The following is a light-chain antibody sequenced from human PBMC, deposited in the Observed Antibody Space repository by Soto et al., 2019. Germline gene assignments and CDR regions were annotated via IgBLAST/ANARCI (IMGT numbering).Light chain of an antibody. J-gene: IGKJ4*01. CDR2: GAS. CDR3: QQYHTWPIP. Sequence: IVMTQSPATLSVAPGERVTFSCRASQGISRKVAWYQHKPGQAPRLLISGASTGATGIPARFSGSGSGTEFTLPISSLQSEDCAIYYCQQYHTWPIPFGGGTKVQIK. CDR1: QGISRK. V-gene: IGKV3-15*01.